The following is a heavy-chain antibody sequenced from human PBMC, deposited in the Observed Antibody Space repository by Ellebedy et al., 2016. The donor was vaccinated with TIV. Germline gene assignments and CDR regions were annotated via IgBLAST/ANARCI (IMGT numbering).Heavy chain of an antibody. V-gene: IGHV3-33*01. CDR1: GFTFSSYG. D-gene: IGHD2-15*01. CDR2: IWYDGSNK. J-gene: IGHJ6*02. CDR3: ARDQGYCSGGSCYIIPSSYGMDV. Sequence: PGGSLRLSCAASGFTFSSYGMHWVRQAPGKGLEWVAVIWYDGSNKYYADSVKGRFTISRDNSKNTLYLQMNSLRAEDTAVYYCARDQGYCSGGSCYIIPSSYGMDVWGQGTTVTVSS.